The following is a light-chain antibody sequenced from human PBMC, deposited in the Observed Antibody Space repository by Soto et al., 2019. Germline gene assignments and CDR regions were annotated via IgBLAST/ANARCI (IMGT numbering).Light chain of an antibody. J-gene: IGKJ1*01. CDR1: QSVSSN. CDR2: GAS. Sequence: EIVMTQSPATLSVSPGERATLSCRASQSVSSNLAWYQRKPGQAPRLLIYGASARATGIPARFSRSGSGTEFALPISSLQSEEFAGSYCPQYKNGPPWTFVQGTKVEIK. V-gene: IGKV3-15*01. CDR3: PQYKNGPPWT.